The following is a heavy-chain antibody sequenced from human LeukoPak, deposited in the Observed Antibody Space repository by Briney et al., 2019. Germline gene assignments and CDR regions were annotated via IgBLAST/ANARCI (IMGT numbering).Heavy chain of an antibody. CDR1: GYAFTTYG. V-gene: IGHV1-18*01. Sequence: ASVKVSCKASGYAFTTYGIAWVRQAPGQGLEWMGWISAYNGNTNSAQKLQGRVTMTTDTSTSTAYMELRSLRSDDAAVYHCVRDGYFDYWGQGTLVAVSS. CDR2: ISAYNGNT. J-gene: IGHJ4*02. CDR3: VRDGYFDY.